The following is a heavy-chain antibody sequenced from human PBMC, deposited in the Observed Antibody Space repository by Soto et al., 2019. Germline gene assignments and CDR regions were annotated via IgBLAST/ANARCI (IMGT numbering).Heavy chain of an antibody. CDR1: GGSISSSNYY. CDR2: IYYSGST. CDR3: AYYVSGKGWFDP. V-gene: IGHV4-31*06. J-gene: IGHJ5*02. D-gene: IGHD3-10*01. Sequence: QVQLQESGPGLVKPSQTLSLTCTVSGGSISSSNYYWSWIRQHPGKGLEWIGYIYYSGSTYYNPSLKSRLTISVDTSKNQSSLKLSSVTAAATAVYYWAYYVSGKGWFDPWGQGTLVTVSS.